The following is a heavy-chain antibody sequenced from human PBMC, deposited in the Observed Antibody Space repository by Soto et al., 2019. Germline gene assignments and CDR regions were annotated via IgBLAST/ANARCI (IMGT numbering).Heavy chain of an antibody. D-gene: IGHD5-12*01. CDR2: IYYSGST. CDR1: GGSISSGGYY. V-gene: IGHV4-31*02. Sequence: PSETLSLTCTVSGGSISSGGYYWSWIRQHPGKGLEWIGYIYYSGSTYYNPSLKSRVTISVDTSKNQFSLKLSSVTAADTAVYYCERGLLLHDNSGPDYWGQGTLVTVSS. J-gene: IGHJ4*02. CDR3: ERGLLLHDNSGPDY.